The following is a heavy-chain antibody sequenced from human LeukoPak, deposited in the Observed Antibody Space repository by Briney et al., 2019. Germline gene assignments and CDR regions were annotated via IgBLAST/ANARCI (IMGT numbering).Heavy chain of an antibody. Sequence: PGGSLRLSCAASGFTVSSNYMSWVRQAPGKGLEWVSVIYSGGSTYYAESAKGRFTISRDNSKNTLYLKMNSLRAEDTAVYYCARAEQYYYYYYMDVWGKGTTVTVSS. D-gene: IGHD1/OR15-1a*01. CDR3: ARAEQYYYYYYMDV. CDR2: IYSGGST. V-gene: IGHV3-66*02. CDR1: GFTVSSNY. J-gene: IGHJ6*03.